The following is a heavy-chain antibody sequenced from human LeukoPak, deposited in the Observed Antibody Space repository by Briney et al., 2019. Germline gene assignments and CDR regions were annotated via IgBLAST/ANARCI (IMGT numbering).Heavy chain of an antibody. Sequence: GASVKVSCKASGGTFSSYAISWVRQAPGQGLEWMGRIIPILGIANYAQKFQGRVTITADKSTSTAYMELSSLRSEDTAVYYCARDRGYCSGGSCSLDYWGQGTLVTVSS. J-gene: IGHJ4*02. CDR2: IIPILGIA. D-gene: IGHD2-15*01. CDR3: ARDRGYCSGGSCSLDY. CDR1: GGTFSSYA. V-gene: IGHV1-69*04.